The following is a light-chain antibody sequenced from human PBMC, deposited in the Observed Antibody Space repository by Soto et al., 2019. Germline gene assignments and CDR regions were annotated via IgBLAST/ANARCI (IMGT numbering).Light chain of an antibody. CDR3: QQYFSSPPYT. J-gene: IGKJ2*01. CDR1: QSLLYRSSKKNY. CDR2: WAS. V-gene: IGKV4-1*01. Sequence: DIVMTQSPDSLAVSLGERATINCKSSQSLLYRSSKKNYLAWYQQKPGQPPRLLIYWASTRESGVPDRFSGSCSGTDFTLTISSLRSEDVAVYYCQQYFSSPPYTFGQGTKLQIK.